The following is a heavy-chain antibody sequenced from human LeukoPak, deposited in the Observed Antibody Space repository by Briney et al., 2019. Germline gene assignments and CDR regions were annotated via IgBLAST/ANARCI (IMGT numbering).Heavy chain of an antibody. Sequence: ASVEVSCKASGYTFTTYYVHWVRQAPGQGLEWMGIINPSGASTRYAQKFQGRVTMTRDMSTSTVYMELSSLGSDDTAVYYCARESSACSGGNCFSNYYFDYWGQGTLVTVSS. V-gene: IGHV1-46*01. CDR1: GYTFTTYY. J-gene: IGHJ4*02. CDR2: INPSGAST. CDR3: ARESSACSGGNCFSNYYFDY. D-gene: IGHD2-15*01.